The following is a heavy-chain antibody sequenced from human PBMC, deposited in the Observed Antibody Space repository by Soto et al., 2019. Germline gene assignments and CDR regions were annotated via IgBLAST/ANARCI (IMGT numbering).Heavy chain of an antibody. Sequence: GGSLRLSCAASGFTFSIYGMNWVRQAPGKGLEWVSSISSSTSYIYYTDSVKGRFTIARDNAKNSLFLQMNSLRAEDTAVYYCARSLRYCSGDNCYSVQGELDYWGQGTVVTVSS. CDR3: ARSLRYCSGDNCYSVQGELDY. J-gene: IGHJ4*02. CDR1: GFTFSIYG. V-gene: IGHV3-21*01. D-gene: IGHD2-15*01. CDR2: ISSSTSYI.